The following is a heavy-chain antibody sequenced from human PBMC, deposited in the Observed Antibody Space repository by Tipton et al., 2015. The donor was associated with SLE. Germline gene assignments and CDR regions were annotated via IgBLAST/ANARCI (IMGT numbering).Heavy chain of an antibody. J-gene: IGHJ4*02. V-gene: IGHV4-59*11. Sequence: TLSLTCTVSGGSITGHQWSWIRQPPGKGLEWIGYIYYSGTTEYNPSLKSRVTISVDTSKNQFSLKVTSVTAADTAVYYCATYEAGVGGRSYWGQGTLVTVSS. CDR3: ATYEAGVGGRSY. D-gene: IGHD3-16*01. CDR1: GGSITGHQ. CDR2: IYYSGTT.